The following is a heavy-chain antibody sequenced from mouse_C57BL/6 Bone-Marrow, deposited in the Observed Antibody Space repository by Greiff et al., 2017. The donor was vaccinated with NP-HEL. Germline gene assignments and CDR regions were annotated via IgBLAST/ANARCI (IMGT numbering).Heavy chain of an antibody. J-gene: IGHJ2*01. CDR2: ISSGGDYT. CDR1: GFTFSSYA. Sequence: EVKLVESGEGLVKPGGSLKLSCAASGFTFSSYAMSWVRQTPEKRLEWVAYISSGGDYTYYADTVKGRFTISRDNARNTLYLQMSSLKSEDTALYYCSRQYPPYFDDWGKGTTLTVSS. CDR3: SRQYPPYFDD. V-gene: IGHV5S21*01. D-gene: IGHD5-1*01.